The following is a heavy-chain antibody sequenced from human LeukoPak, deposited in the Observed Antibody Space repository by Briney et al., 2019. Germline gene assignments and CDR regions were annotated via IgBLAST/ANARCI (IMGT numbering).Heavy chain of an antibody. D-gene: IGHD3-9*01. V-gene: IGHV3-7*01. CDR1: GFTFSNSW. CDR3: AREKGDYDILTGYYPSYYFDY. Sequence: PGGSLRLSCTASGFTFSNSWMAWVRQAPGKGLEWVANIQQDGSLKYYVDSVKGRFTISRDNSKNTLYLQMNSLRAEDTAVYYCAREKGDYDILTGYYPSYYFDYWGQGTLVTVSS. CDR2: IQQDGSLK. J-gene: IGHJ4*02.